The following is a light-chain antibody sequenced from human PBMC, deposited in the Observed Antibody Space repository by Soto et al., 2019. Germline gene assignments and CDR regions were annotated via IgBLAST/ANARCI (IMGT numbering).Light chain of an antibody. CDR1: SSDIGSYNR. CDR2: EVN. CDR3: NSFTTSSTYV. Sequence: QSALTQPASVSGSPGQSITISCTGTSSDIGSYNRVSWYQQSPGTAPKLIIYEVNNRPSGVPDRFSGSKSGNTASLTISGLLAEDEADYYCNSFTTSSTYVFGTGTKV. V-gene: IGLV2-18*02. J-gene: IGLJ1*01.